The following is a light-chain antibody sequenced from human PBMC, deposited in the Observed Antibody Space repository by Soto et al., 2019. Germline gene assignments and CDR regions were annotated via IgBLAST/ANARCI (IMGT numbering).Light chain of an antibody. CDR1: QRVSPY. CDR3: QQYGDSPPT. CDR2: GAS. Sequence: VLTQSPGTLSLSPGEGATLSCRASQRVSPYLAWYQQKPGQAPRLLISGASSRATGIPDRFSGSGSETDFTLTISRLEPDDFAVYHCQQYGDSPPTFGQGTKVDI. V-gene: IGKV3-20*01. J-gene: IGKJ1*01.